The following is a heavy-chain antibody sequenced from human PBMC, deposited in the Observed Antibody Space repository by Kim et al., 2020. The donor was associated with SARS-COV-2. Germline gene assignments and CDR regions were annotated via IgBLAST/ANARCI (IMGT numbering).Heavy chain of an antibody. Sequence: PSLKSRVTMSVDTSKNQFSLKLSSVTAADTAVYYCARDVLREAARGWFDPWGQGTLVTVSS. V-gene: IGHV4-4*07. CDR3: ARDVLREAARGWFDP. J-gene: IGHJ5*02. D-gene: IGHD3-10*01.